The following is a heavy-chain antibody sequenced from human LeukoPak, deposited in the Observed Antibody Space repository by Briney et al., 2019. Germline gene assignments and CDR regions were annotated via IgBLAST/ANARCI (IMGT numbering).Heavy chain of an antibody. V-gene: IGHV3-23*01. J-gene: IGHJ4*02. CDR3: AKHLNGTKSSDY. Sequence: PGGSLRLSCAASGFTFSNYAMSWVRQAPGKGLEWVSAITDSGGGTYYADSVKGRFTISRDNSENTLYLQMRSLRAEDTAVYYCAKHLNGTKSSDYWGQGALVTVSS. CDR1: GFTFSNYA. CDR2: ITDSGGGT. D-gene: IGHD1-7*01.